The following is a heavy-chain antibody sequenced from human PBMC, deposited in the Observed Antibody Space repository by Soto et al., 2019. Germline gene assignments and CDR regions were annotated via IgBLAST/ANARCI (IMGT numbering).Heavy chain of an antibody. Sequence: EVQLLESGGGLVQPGGSLRLSCAASGFTFSSYAMSWVRQAPGKGLEWVSAISGSGGSTYYADSVKGRFTISRDNSKNTLYLQMNGLRAEDTAVYYCAKDLVVVPASEYFQHWGQGTLVTVSS. D-gene: IGHD2-2*01. CDR3: AKDLVVVPASEYFQH. V-gene: IGHV3-23*01. CDR1: GFTFSSYA. J-gene: IGHJ1*01. CDR2: ISGSGGST.